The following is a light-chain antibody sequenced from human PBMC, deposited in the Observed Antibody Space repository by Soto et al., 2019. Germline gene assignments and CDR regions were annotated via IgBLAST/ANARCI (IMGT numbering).Light chain of an antibody. Sequence: ETVSTQSPGTLSLSPGERATLSCRASQSVSSKYLLWYQQKPGQAPRLLIFGASSRATGIPDRFSGSGSGTDFTLTISRLEPEDFAVYYCQQYGRSLTFGGGTKVEIK. J-gene: IGKJ4*01. CDR1: QSVSSKY. CDR3: QQYGRSLT. V-gene: IGKV3-20*01. CDR2: GAS.